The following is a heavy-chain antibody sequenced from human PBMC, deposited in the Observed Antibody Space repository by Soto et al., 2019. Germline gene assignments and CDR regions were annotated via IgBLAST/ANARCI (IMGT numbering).Heavy chain of an antibody. J-gene: IGHJ6*02. CDR2: IYPGECDT. Sequence: GESLKISRKGSGYSFTSYLIGCVRQMPGKGLEWMVIIYPGECDTRYSPSFQGQVTISADKSISTAYLQWSSLKASDTAMYYCARLGALYGMDVWGQGTTVTVSS. V-gene: IGHV5-51*01. CDR3: ARLGALYGMDV. CDR1: GYSFTSYL.